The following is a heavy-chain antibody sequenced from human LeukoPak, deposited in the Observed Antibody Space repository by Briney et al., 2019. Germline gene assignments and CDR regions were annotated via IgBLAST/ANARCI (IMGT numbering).Heavy chain of an antibody. CDR2: ISSFSGTI. D-gene: IGHD3-10*02. J-gene: IGHJ6*04. Sequence: GGSLRLSCAASGFTFSSYGMNWVRQAPGKGLEWVSYISSFSGTINYADSVKGRFTISRDNAKNSLYLQMNSLRAEDTAVYYCAELGITMIGGVWGKGTTVTISS. CDR1: GFTFSSYG. V-gene: IGHV3-48*04. CDR3: AELGITMIGGV.